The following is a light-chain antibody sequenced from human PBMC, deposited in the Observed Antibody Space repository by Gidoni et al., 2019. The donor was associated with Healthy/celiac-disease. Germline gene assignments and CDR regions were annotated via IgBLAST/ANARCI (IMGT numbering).Light chain of an antibody. Sequence: DIQMTQSPSSLSASVGDRVTITCQASQDINNYLNWYQQKPGKAPKLLIYDESNLETGVPSRFSGSGSGTDFTFTINSLQPEDIATYYCQQYDNLPITFGQGTRLEIK. J-gene: IGKJ5*01. CDR2: DES. V-gene: IGKV1-33*01. CDR3: QQYDNLPIT. CDR1: QDINNY.